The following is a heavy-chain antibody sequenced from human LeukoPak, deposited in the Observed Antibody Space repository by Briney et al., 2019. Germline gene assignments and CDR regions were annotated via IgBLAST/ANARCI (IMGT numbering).Heavy chain of an antibody. V-gene: IGHV4-34*01. CDR1: GGSFSGYY. CDR2: INHSGST. J-gene: IGHJ4*02. CDR3: AREGGYCSSTSCYNYFDY. D-gene: IGHD2-2*02. Sequence: SETLSLTCAVYGGSFSGYYWSWVRQPPGKGLEWIGEINHSGSTNYNPSLKSRVTISIDTSKNQFSLKLSSVTAADTAVYYCAREGGYCSSTSCYNYFDYWGQGTLVTVSS.